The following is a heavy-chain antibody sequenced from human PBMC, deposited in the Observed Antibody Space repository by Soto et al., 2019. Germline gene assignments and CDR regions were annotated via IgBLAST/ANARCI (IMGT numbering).Heavy chain of an antibody. CDR3: ARAFSNQGAFDI. D-gene: IGHD2-2*01. Sequence: GGSLRLSCAASGFTFSSYDMHWVRQATGKGLEWVSAIGTAGDTYYPGSVKGRFTISRENAKNSLYLQMNSLRAGDTAVYYCARAFSNQGAFDIWGQGTMVTVSS. V-gene: IGHV3-13*01. CDR1: GFTFSSYD. CDR2: IGTAGDT. J-gene: IGHJ3*02.